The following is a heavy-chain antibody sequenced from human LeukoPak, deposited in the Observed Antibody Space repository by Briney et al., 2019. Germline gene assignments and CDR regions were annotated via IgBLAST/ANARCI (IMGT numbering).Heavy chain of an antibody. CDR3: ARLGQYYYYYYGMDV. CDR2: IYYSGST. D-gene: IGHD7-27*01. J-gene: IGHJ6*02. CDR1: GGSISSGSYY. Sequence: PSQTLSLTCTVSGGSISSGSYYWSWIRQPAGKGLEWIGYIYYSGSTNYNPSLKSRVTISVDTSKNQFSLKLSSVTAADTAVYYCARLGQYYYYYYGMDVWGQGTTVTVSS. V-gene: IGHV4-61*09.